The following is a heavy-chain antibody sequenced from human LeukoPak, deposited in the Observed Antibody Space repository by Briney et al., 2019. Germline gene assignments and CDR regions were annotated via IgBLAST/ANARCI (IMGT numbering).Heavy chain of an antibody. D-gene: IGHD3-10*01. Sequence: SQTLSLTCTVSGGSISSGSYYWSWIRQPAGKGLEWIGRIYTSGSTNYNPSLKSRVTISVDTSKNQFSLKLSSVTAADTAVYYCARDSSYGSGSYGPWGQGTLVTVSS. CDR2: IYTSGST. CDR3: ARDSSYGSGSYGP. J-gene: IGHJ5*02. CDR1: GGSISSGSYY. V-gene: IGHV4-61*02.